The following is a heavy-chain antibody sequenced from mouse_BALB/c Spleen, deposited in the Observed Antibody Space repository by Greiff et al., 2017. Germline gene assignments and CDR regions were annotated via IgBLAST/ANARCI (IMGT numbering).Heavy chain of an antibody. CDR2: ISSGSSTI. D-gene: IGHD2-1*01. V-gene: IGHV5-17*02. J-gene: IGHJ1*01. Sequence: DVHLVESGGGLVQPGGSRKLSCAASGFTFSSFGMHWVRQAPEKGLEWVAYISSGSSTIYYADTVKGRFTISRDNPKNTLFLQMTSLRSEDTAMYYCARWGNYVNFDVWGAGTTVTVSS. CDR1: GFTFSSFG. CDR3: ARWGNYVNFDV.